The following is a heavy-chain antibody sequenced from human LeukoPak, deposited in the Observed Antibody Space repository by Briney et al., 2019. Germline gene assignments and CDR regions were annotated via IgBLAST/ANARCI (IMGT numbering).Heavy chain of an antibody. J-gene: IGHJ4*02. V-gene: IGHV4-38-2*01. CDR3: ARVATTTNPPQRPFDY. Sequence: PSETLPLTCAVSGGSLSSGYYWGWIRQPPGKGLEGIGSIYYSGSTYYNPSLKSRVTISVATSKNQFSLKLSSVTAADTAVYYCARVATTTNPPQRPFDYWGQGTLVTVSS. CDR1: GGSLSSGYY. D-gene: IGHD5-12*01. CDR2: IYYSGST.